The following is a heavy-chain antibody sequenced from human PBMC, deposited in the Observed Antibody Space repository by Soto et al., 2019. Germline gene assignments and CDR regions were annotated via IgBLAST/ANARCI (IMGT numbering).Heavy chain of an antibody. Sequence: SETLSLTCTVSGGSISSYYWSWIRQPPGKGLEWIGYIYYSGSTNYNPSLKSRVTISVDTSKNQFSLKLSSVTAAATAVYYCARGGPDSSSRSAIFDYWGQGTLVTVSS. CDR2: IYYSGST. J-gene: IGHJ4*02. D-gene: IGHD6-13*01. CDR1: GGSISSYY. V-gene: IGHV4-59*01. CDR3: ARGGPDSSSRSAIFDY.